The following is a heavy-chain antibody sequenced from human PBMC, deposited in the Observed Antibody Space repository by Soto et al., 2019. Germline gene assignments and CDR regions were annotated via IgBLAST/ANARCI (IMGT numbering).Heavy chain of an antibody. CDR3: ARGKPSGYRFGPRNFFYYGLDV. J-gene: IGHJ6*02. CDR1: SASLSDNY. CDR2: VHPSGST. V-gene: IGHV4-34*01. D-gene: IGHD5-18*01. Sequence: KPSGTLSLTCAVFSASLSDNYWAWIRQSPDKGLEWIGEVHPSGSTDYNPSLKSRLTLSLETSKNPFLLKVASVTAADTAAYFCARGKPSGYRFGPRNFFYYGLDVWGPGTTVTVSS.